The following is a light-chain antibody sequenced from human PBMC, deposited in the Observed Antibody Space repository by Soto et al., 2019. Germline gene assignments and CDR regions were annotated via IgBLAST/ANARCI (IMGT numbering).Light chain of an antibody. V-gene: IGLV1-40*01. Sequence: QSVLTQPPSVSGAPGQRVTISCTGSSSNIGAGYDVHWYQQLPGTAPKLLLYGNSNRPSGVPDRFSGSKSGTSASLAMTGLQAEDEADYYCQSYDSSLSGYVFGSGTKLTVL. CDR2: GNS. CDR1: SSNIGAGYD. J-gene: IGLJ1*01. CDR3: QSYDSSLSGYV.